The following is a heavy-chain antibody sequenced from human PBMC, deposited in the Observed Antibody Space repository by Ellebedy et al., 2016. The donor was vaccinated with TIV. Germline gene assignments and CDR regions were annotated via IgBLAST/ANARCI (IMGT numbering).Heavy chain of an antibody. V-gene: IGHV4-59*01. D-gene: IGHD6-19*01. CDR3: ARLTGYNSGWYLDF. CDR2: IYSTGST. J-gene: IGHJ4*02. CDR1: GGSISNYY. Sequence: MPSETLSLTCSVSGGSISNYYWSWIRQPPGKGLEWIAYIYSTGSTNKNPSLKSRVTISVDTSKNQFSVKLSSVTAADTAVYYCARLTGYNSGWYLDFWGQGTLVTVSS.